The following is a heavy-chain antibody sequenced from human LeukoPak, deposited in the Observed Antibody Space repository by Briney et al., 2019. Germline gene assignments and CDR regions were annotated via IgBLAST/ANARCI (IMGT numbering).Heavy chain of an antibody. CDR3: ARVRQQLVQVRRGAPINWFDP. J-gene: IGHJ5*02. CDR1: GGSIRSSYCY. D-gene: IGHD6-13*01. Sequence: SSETLSLTCTVSGGSIRSSYCYWGWIRQPPGKGLEWIGSIYDSGSTYYNPSLKSRVTISVDTSKNQFSLKLSSVTAADTAVYYCARVRQQLVQVRRGAPINWFDPWGQGTLVTVSS. V-gene: IGHV4-39*07. CDR2: IYDSGST.